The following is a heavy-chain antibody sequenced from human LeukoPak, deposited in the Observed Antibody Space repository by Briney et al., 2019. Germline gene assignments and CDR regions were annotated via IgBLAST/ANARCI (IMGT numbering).Heavy chain of an antibody. CDR2: ISWNSGSI. CDR3: AKDKESSGWTAFDY. D-gene: IGHD6-19*01. J-gene: IGHJ4*02. V-gene: IGHV3-9*01. CDR1: GNYW. Sequence: GGSLRLSCAASGNYWMHWVRQAPGKGLEWVSGISWNSGSIGYADSVKGRFTISRDNAKNSLYLQMNSLRAEDTALYYCAKDKESSGWTAFDYWGQGTLVTVSS.